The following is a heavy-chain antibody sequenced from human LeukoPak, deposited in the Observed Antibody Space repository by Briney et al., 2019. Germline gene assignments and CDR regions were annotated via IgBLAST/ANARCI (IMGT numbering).Heavy chain of an antibody. V-gene: IGHV1-46*01. D-gene: IGHD4-23*01. CDR1: GYTFTSYY. CDR2: INPNGGST. Sequence: GASVKVSCKASGYTFTSYYMHWVRQAPGQGLEWMGIINPNGGSTSYAQKFQGRVTMTRDTSTSTVYMELSSLRSEDTAVYYCARDRSGGGYYDYWGQGTLVTVSS. J-gene: IGHJ4*02. CDR3: ARDRSGGGYYDY.